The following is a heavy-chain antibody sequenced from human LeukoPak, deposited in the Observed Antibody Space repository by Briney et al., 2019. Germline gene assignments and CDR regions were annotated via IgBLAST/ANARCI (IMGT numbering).Heavy chain of an antibody. Sequence: QTGGSLRLSCAASGFTFSSYAMSWVRQAPGKGLEWVSAISGSGGSTYYADSVKGRFTISRDNSKNTLYLQMNSLRAEDTAVYYCARGEYQLLYRGWFDPWGQGTLVTVSS. CDR3: ARGEYQLLYRGWFDP. CDR2: ISGSGGST. J-gene: IGHJ5*02. D-gene: IGHD2-2*02. V-gene: IGHV3-23*01. CDR1: GFTFSSYA.